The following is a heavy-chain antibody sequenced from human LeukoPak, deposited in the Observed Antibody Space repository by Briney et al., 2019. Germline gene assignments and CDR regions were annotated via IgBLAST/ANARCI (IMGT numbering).Heavy chain of an antibody. Sequence: GGSLRLSCAASGFTFSSYAMHWVRQAPGKGLEWVAVISYDGSNKYYADSVKGRFTISRDNSKNSLYLQMNSLRAEDTAVYYCARGGTPAGYWGQETLVTVSS. CDR1: GFTFSSYA. CDR2: ISYDGSNK. CDR3: ARGGTPAGY. J-gene: IGHJ4*02. V-gene: IGHV3-30-3*01. D-gene: IGHD6-19*01.